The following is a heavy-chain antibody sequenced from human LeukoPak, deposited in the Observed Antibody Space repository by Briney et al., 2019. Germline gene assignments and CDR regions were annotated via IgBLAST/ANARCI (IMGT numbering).Heavy chain of an antibody. CDR1: GFTFSSYG. CDR3: AKSQRYFDWWHAFDI. CDR2: ISYDGSNK. Sequence: GGSLRLSCAASGFTFSSYGMSWVRQAPGKGLEWVAVISYDGSNKYYADSVKGRFTISRDNSKNTLYLQMNSLRAEDTAVYYCAKSQRYFDWWHAFDIWGQGTMVTVSS. D-gene: IGHD3-9*01. J-gene: IGHJ3*02. V-gene: IGHV3-30*18.